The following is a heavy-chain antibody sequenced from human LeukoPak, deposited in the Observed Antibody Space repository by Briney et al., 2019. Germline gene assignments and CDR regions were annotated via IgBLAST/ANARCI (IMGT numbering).Heavy chain of an antibody. J-gene: IGHJ2*01. CDR3: GVHWGSGYYFDL. D-gene: IGHD7-27*01. Sequence: ASVKVSCKASGYTFTDHYVHWVRQTPGKGLEWMGWINPKSSDTNYAQKFQGRVTMTRDTSIVTAYMELSSLTSDDTGVYYCGVHWGSGYYFDLWGRGILVTVSS. V-gene: IGHV1-2*02. CDR1: GYTFTDHY. CDR2: INPKSSDT.